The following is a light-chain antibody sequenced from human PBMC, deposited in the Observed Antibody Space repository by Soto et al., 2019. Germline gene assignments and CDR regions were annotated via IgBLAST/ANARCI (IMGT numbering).Light chain of an antibody. CDR2: KVS. CDR1: QSLVHSDGIAY. V-gene: IGKV2-30*02. J-gene: IGKJ5*01. CDR3: MQALQSLT. Sequence: DVVITQSPLSLPVTLGQPASISCSSNQSLVHSDGIAYFSWFQQRPGRSPRRLIYKVSNRDSGVPARFSGSGSGTDFALKINRVEAEDVGTYYCMQALQSLTFGQGTRLEIK.